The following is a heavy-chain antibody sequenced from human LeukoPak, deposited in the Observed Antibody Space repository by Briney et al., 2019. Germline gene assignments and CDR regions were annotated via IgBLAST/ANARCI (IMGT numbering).Heavy chain of an antibody. CDR1: GFTVSSNY. CDR3: AREGKWLQLRYFDY. D-gene: IGHD5-24*01. CDR2: IHTGGST. J-gene: IGHJ4*02. V-gene: IGHV3-53*01. Sequence: GGSLRLSCAASGFTVSSNYMSWVRQAPGKGLEWVSVIHTGGSTYYADSVKGRFTISRDTSNNTLYLQMNCLRADDTAVYYCAREGKWLQLRYFDYWGQGTLVTVSS.